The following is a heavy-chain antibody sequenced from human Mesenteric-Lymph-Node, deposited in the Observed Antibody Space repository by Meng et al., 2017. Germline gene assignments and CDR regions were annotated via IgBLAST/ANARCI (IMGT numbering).Heavy chain of an antibody. CDR1: GGSFSGFY. J-gene: IGHJ5*02. V-gene: IGHV4-34*01. Sequence: QVQLQQWGAGPLKPSETLSLTCAVYGGSFSGFYWTWIRQPPGKGLEWIGSVRYSGTAYYNPSLTSRVTISVDTSKNQFSLKLSSVTAADTAVYYCARVAAAGNEWFDPWGQGTLVTVSS. D-gene: IGHD6-13*01. CDR2: VRYSGTA. CDR3: ARVAAAGNEWFDP.